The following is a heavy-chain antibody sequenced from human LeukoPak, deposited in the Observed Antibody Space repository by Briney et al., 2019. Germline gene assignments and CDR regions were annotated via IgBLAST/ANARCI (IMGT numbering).Heavy chain of an antibody. D-gene: IGHD6-19*01. V-gene: IGHV4-34*01. CDR1: GGSFSGYC. Sequence: PSETLSLTCAIYGGSFSGYCWSWIRQPPGKGLEWIGEINHSGSTNYNPSLKSRVTISVDTSKNQFSLKLSSVTAADTAVYYCARVLQQWLLDYWGQGTLVTVSS. CDR2: INHSGST. J-gene: IGHJ4*02. CDR3: ARVLQQWLLDY.